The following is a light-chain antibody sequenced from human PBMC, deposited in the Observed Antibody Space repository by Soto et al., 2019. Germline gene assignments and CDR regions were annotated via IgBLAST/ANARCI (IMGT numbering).Light chain of an antibody. Sequence: IGLTQSPATLSLSTGEGATLFLRASQSVSSYLAWYQQKPGQAPRLLIYDASNRATGIPARFSGSESGTDFTLTISSLEPEDFAVYYCQQRSNWMWTFGQGTKVDIK. V-gene: IGKV3-11*01. CDR1: QSVSSY. CDR3: QQRSNWMWT. J-gene: IGKJ1*01. CDR2: DAS.